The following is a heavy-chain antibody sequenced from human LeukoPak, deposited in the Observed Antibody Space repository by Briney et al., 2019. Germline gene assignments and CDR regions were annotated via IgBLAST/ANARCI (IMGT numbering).Heavy chain of an antibody. V-gene: IGHV4-34*01. CDR3: ARGAWATRLGS. CDR1: GESLNSYY. J-gene: IGHJ4*02. Sequence: SETLSLTCAAYGESLNSYYWSWIRQPPGKGLEWIGEIYESGSTEYNPSLKSRVTISMVPSKQQFSLSLTSVTAADTAVYYCARGAWATRLGSWGLGTPVIVSS. D-gene: IGHD2-15*01. CDR2: IYESGST.